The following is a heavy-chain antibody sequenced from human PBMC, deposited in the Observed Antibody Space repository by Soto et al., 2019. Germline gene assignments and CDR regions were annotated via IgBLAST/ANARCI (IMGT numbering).Heavy chain of an antibody. V-gene: IGHV5-51*01. CDR1: GYTFTTYW. CDR3: ARNRLRQYYYGMDV. CDR2: IYPGDSDT. Sequence: GESLKISCKGSGYTFTTYWIGWVRQMPGKGLEWVGVIYPGDSDTRYSPSFRGQVTISADKSISHVYLQWSSLKASDTAMYYCARNRLRQYYYGMDVWGQRTTVTVSS. D-gene: IGHD3-10*01. J-gene: IGHJ6*02.